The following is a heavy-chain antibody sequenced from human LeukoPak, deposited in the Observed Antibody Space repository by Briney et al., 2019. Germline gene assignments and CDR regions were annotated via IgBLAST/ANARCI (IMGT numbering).Heavy chain of an antibody. CDR1: GFTFSSYS. CDR2: ISDSGGYT. Sequence: GGSLRLSCAASGFTFSSYSMSWVRQAPGKGLEWVSVISDSGGYTYYADSVKGRFTISRDNSKNTLYLQMNSLSAEDTAVYYCAKYIVATNSNLVAATRRYFDYWGQGTLVTVSS. J-gene: IGHJ4*02. CDR3: AKYIVATNSNLVAATRRYFDY. V-gene: IGHV3-23*01. D-gene: IGHD2-15*01.